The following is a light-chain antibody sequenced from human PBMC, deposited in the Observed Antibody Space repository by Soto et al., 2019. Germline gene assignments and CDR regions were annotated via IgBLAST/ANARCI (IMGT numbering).Light chain of an antibody. Sequence: QSALTQPASVSGSPGQSITISCTGTSSDVGGYNFVSWYQQHPGKVPKLLIYEFSNRPSGVSNRFSGSKSGNTASLTISGLQAEDEADYYCSSYRTSSTIEGVFGGGTKVTVL. CDR3: SSYRTSSTIEGV. CDR2: EFS. J-gene: IGLJ3*02. CDR1: SSDVGGYNF. V-gene: IGLV2-14*01.